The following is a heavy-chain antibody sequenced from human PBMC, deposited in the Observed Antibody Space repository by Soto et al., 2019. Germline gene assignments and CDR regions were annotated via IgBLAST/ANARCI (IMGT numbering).Heavy chain of an antibody. CDR3: AREWSVDNPGY. D-gene: IGHD5-12*01. J-gene: IGHJ4*02. CDR1: GFTFSNYS. Sequence: GGSLRLSCAASGFTFSNYSMHWVRQAPGKGLEWVAVTSKDGDKKYYADSVKGRFTISRDNSKNTLYLQMNSLRPEDTAVHYCAREWSVDNPGYWGQGTQGTSPQ. CDR2: TSKDGDKK. V-gene: IGHV3-30-3*01.